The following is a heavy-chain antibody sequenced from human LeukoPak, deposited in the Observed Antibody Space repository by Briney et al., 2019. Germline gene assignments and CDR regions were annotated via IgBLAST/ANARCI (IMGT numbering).Heavy chain of an antibody. D-gene: IGHD3-10*01. J-gene: IGHJ3*02. Sequence: GGSLRLSCAASGFTFSGYAMNWVRQAPGKGLEWVGRIKSKSDGGTTDYAAPVKGRSTISRDDSKNTPYLQMNSLKTEDTAVYYCIRLWFGEFIWGQGTMVSVSS. CDR1: GFTFSGYA. CDR3: IRLWFGEFI. CDR2: IKSKSDGGTT. V-gene: IGHV3-15*01.